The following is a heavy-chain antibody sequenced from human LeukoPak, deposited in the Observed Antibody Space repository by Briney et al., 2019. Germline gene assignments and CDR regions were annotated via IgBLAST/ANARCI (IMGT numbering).Heavy chain of an antibody. V-gene: IGHV3-48*01. CDR3: ARDPRYFDY. J-gene: IGHJ4*01. CDR2: IGSGSGAI. Sequence: PGGSLRLSCAASGFTFSSYSMNWVRQSPVRGLEWISYIGSGSGAILYAPSLQGRFTISRDNAKNLLYLQMHSLRVEDTAVYYCARDPRYFDYWGHGTLVTVSS. CDR1: GFTFSSYS.